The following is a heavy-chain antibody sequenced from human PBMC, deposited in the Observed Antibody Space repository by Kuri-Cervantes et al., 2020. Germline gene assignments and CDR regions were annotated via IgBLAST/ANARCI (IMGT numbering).Heavy chain of an antibody. V-gene: IGHV3-43*01. Sequence: GESLKISCAASGFTFASYAMSWVRQAPGKGLEWVSLISWDGGSTYYADSVKGRFTISRDNSKNSLYLQMNSLRTEDTALYYCAKDIEGSSGCLDYWGQGTLVTVSS. J-gene: IGHJ4*02. CDR3: AKDIEGSSGCLDY. CDR2: ISWDGGST. CDR1: GFTFASYA. D-gene: IGHD3-22*01.